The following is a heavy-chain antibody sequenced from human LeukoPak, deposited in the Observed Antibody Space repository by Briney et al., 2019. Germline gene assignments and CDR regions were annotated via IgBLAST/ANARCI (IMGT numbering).Heavy chain of an antibody. J-gene: IGHJ4*02. CDR1: GGSFSGYY. CDR2: TYYSGST. V-gene: IGHV4-59*08. D-gene: IGHD2-2*01. CDR3: ARYIVVVAYFDY. Sequence: PSETLSLTCAVYGGSFSGYYWSWIRQPPGKGLEWIGYTYYSGSTNYNPSLKSRVTISVDTSKNQFSLKLSSVTAADTAVYYCARYIVVVAYFDYWGQGTLVTVSS.